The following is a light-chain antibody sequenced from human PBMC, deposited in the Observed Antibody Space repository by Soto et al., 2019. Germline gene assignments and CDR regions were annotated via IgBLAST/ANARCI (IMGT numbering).Light chain of an antibody. CDR3: QHYNDYSYT. J-gene: IGKJ2*01. V-gene: IGKV1-5*03. CDR2: QAS. CDR1: QSVSGW. Sequence: DIKMRQSPSTLSASVGDRVAISCRASQSVSGWLAWYQQKPGKVPKLLIYQASTLEDGVPSRFSGSGSGTEFTLTISSLQPDDSATYYCQHYNDYSYTFGPGTKVDIK.